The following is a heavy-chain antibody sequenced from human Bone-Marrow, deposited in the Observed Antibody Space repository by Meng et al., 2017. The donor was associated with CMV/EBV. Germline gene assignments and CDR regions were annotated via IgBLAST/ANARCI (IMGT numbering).Heavy chain of an antibody. Sequence: GESLKISCAASGFTFSNAWMSWVRQAPGKGLEWVGRIKSKSDGGTTDYAAPMKGRFTISRDDSKNTLNLQMNSLKTEDTAVYYCTTFVYYVPSSQSYWGQGTLVTVSS. CDR1: GFTFSNAW. V-gene: IGHV3-15*01. J-gene: IGHJ4*02. CDR2: IKSKSDGGTT. CDR3: TTFVYYVPSSQSY. D-gene: IGHD3-10*02.